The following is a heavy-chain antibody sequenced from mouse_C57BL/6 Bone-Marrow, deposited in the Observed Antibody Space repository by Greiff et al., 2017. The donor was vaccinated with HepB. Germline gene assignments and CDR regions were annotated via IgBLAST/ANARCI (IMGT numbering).Heavy chain of an antibody. V-gene: IGHV14-1*01. D-gene: IGHD2-4*01. Sequence: EVQLQQSGAELVRPGASVKLSCTASGFNFKDYYMHWVKQRPEQGLEWIGRIDPEDGDTEYAPKFQGKATMTADTSSNTAYLQLSSLTSEDTAVYYCTRYYEGWYFDVWGTGTTVTVSS. CDR2: IDPEDGDT. J-gene: IGHJ1*03. CDR1: GFNFKDYY. CDR3: TRYYEGWYFDV.